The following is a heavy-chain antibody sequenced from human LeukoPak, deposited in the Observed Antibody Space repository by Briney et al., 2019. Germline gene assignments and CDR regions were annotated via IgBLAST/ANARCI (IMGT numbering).Heavy chain of an antibody. CDR3: ARDFGIVGATGAFDI. D-gene: IGHD1-26*01. J-gene: IGHJ3*02. CDR1: GVSISSYY. V-gene: IGHV4-59*01. CDR2: IYYSGST. Sequence: SETLSLTCTVSGVSISSYYWSWIRQPPGKGLEWIGYIYYSGSTNYNPSLKSRVTISVDTSKNQFSLKLSSVTAADTAVYYCARDFGIVGATGAFDIWGQGTMVTVSS.